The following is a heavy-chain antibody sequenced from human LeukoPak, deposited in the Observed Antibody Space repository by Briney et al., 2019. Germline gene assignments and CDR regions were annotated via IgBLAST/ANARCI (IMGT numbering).Heavy chain of an antibody. J-gene: IGHJ4*02. Sequence: GRSLRLSCAASGFTFSSYGMHWVRQARGKGLEWVAVISYDGSNKYYADCVKGRFTISRDNSKNTLYLQMNSLRAEDTAVYYCAKSHSGSYLYWGQGTLVTVSS. CDR2: ISYDGSNK. CDR3: AKSHSGSYLY. CDR1: GFTFSSYG. D-gene: IGHD1-26*01. V-gene: IGHV3-30*18.